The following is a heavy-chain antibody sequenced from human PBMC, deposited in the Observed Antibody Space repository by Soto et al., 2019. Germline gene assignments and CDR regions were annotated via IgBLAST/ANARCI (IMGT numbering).Heavy chain of an antibody. J-gene: IGHJ4*02. CDR3: ARDRGSYALDY. CDR2: ISANNGNT. D-gene: IGHD1-26*01. Sequence: QVQLVQSGAEVKKPGASVKVSCKAFGYTFTSYGISWVRQAPGQGLEWMGWISANNGNTNYAQKLQGRXTXTPXTSTSTDYMELRSLRSDDTAVYYCARDRGSYALDYWGQGTLVTVSS. V-gene: IGHV1-18*01. CDR1: GYTFTSYG.